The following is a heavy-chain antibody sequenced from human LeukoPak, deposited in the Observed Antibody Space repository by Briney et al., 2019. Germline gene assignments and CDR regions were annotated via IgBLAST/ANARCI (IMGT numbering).Heavy chain of an antibody. CDR1: EDTFTRHY. D-gene: IGHD3-10*01. V-gene: IGHV1-46*04. CDR2: INPNDNSI. J-gene: IGHJ4*02. CDR3: AREGGSYKHFDY. Sequence: GASVKVSCKASEDTFTRHYMHWVRQAPGQGLEWIGLINPNDNSIDYTQKLQGRVTVTRDRSTSTVYMGLNSLRSEDTAVYYCAREGGSYKHFDYWGQGTLVTVSS.